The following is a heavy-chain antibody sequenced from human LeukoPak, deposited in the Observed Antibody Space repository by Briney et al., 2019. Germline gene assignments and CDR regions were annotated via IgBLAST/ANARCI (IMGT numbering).Heavy chain of an antibody. V-gene: IGHV4-4*07. Sequence: SETLSLTCSVSGGSISSYYWSWIRQPAGKGLEWIGRIYSSGSTNYNPSLKTRVIMSLDTSKNQFSLNLTTVTAADTAVYYCARTSARGAQFDYWGQGTLVTVSS. CDR3: ARTSARGAQFDY. J-gene: IGHJ4*02. CDR2: IYSSGST. CDR1: GGSISSYY. D-gene: IGHD3-10*01.